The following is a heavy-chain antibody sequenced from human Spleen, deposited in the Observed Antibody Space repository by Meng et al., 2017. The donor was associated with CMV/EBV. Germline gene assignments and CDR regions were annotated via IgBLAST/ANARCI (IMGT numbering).Heavy chain of an antibody. CDR3: ARGSYYDFWSGYYTLYYYYYGMDV. J-gene: IGHJ6*02. D-gene: IGHD3-3*01. V-gene: IGHV4-34*01. Sequence: SETLSLTCAVYGGSFSGYYWSWIRQPPGKGLEWIGEIKHSGSTNYNPSLKSRVTISVDTSKNQFSLKLSSVTAADTAVYYCARGSYYDFWSGYYTLYYYYYGMDVWGQGTTVTVSS. CDR2: IKHSGST. CDR1: GGSFSGYY.